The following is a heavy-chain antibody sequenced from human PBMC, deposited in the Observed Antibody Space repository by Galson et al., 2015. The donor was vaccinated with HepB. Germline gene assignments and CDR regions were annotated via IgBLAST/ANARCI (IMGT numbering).Heavy chain of an antibody. CDR1: GYSFTSYW. D-gene: IGHD5-12*01. CDR2: IYPGDSDT. Sequence: QSGAEVKKPGESLKISCKGSGYSFTSYWIGWVRQMPGKGLEWMGIIYPGDSDTRYSPSFQGQVTISADKSISTAYLQWSSLKASDTAMYYCARHVATPFYYYYYYMDVWGKGTTVTVSS. CDR3: ARHVATPFYYYYYYMDV. J-gene: IGHJ6*03. V-gene: IGHV5-51*01.